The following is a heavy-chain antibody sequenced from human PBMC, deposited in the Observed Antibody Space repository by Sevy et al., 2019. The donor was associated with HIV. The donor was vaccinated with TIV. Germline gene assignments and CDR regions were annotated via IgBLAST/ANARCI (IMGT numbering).Heavy chain of an antibody. CDR2: ISGSGGST. CDR1: GFTFSSYA. Sequence: GESLKISCAASGFTFSSYAMSWVRQAPGKGLEWVSAISGSGGSTYYAGSVKGRFTISRDNSKNTLYLQMNSLRAEDTAVYYCAKDRWRQQLVRQPYYFDYWGQGTLVTVSS. V-gene: IGHV3-23*01. CDR3: AKDRWRQQLVRQPYYFDY. J-gene: IGHJ4*02. D-gene: IGHD6-13*01.